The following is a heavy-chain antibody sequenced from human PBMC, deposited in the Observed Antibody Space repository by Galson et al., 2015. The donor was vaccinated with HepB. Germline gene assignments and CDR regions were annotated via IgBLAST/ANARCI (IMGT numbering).Heavy chain of an antibody. V-gene: IGHV4-34*01. CDR1: GGSFSGYY. Sequence: TLSLTCAVYGGSFSGYYWSWIRQPPGKGLEWIGEINHSGSTNYNPSLKSRVTISVDTSKNQFSLKLSSVTAADTAVYYCARFSSSWYPTNYYFDYWGQGTLVTVSS. J-gene: IGHJ4*02. CDR3: ARFSSSWYPTNYYFDY. CDR2: INHSGST. D-gene: IGHD6-13*01.